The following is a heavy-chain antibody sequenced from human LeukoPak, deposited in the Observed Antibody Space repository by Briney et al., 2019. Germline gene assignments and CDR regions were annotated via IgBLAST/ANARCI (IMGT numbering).Heavy chain of an antibody. CDR3: ARDAGPVYYYYIDV. Sequence: SESLCVTCVVPGGSLSSYSWSSIWQPAGKGLVWIGRIYTSVSTKYNPPLKSRVTMSVDTSKNQFSLKLSSVTAADTAVYYCARDAGPVYYYYIDVCGKGTTVTVSS. V-gene: IGHV4-4*07. J-gene: IGHJ6*03. D-gene: IGHD3-10*01. CDR1: GGSLSSYS. CDR2: IYTSVST.